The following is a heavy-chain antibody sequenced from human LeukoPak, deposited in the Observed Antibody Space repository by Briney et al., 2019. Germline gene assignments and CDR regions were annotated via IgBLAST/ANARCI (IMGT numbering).Heavy chain of an antibody. J-gene: IGHJ4*02. CDR2: INDDGSMT. V-gene: IGHV3-74*01. Sequence: GGSLRLSCAASGFTFSSYSMNWVRQAPGKGLVWVSRINDDGSMTSYVDSVKGRFTISRDNAKNTLYLQMNSLRVEDMAVYYCVRALTGTEDFWGQGTLVTVSS. CDR3: VRALTGTEDF. CDR1: GFTFSSYS. D-gene: IGHD1-7*01.